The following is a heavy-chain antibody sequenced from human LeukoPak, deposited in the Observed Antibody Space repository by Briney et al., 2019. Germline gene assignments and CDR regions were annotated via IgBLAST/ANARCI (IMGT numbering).Heavy chain of an antibody. CDR2: ISSSSSYI. CDR1: GFTFSSYS. V-gene: IGHV3-21*04. CDR3: ARDGTVQQQLKDY. D-gene: IGHD6-13*01. Sequence: PGGSLRLSCAASGFTFSSYSMNWVRQAPGKGLEWVSSISSSSSYIYYADSVKGRFTISRDNAKNSLYLQMNSLRAEDMAVYYCARDGTVQQQLKDYWGQGTLVTVSS. J-gene: IGHJ4*02.